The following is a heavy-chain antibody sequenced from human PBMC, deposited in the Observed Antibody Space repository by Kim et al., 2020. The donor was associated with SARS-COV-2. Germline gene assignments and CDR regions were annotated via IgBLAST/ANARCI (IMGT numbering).Heavy chain of an antibody. D-gene: IGHD1-1*01. J-gene: IGHJ4*02. CDR3: ARDGGSYGNNGY. CDR1: GYTFTSHY. V-gene: IGHV1-46*01. Sequence: ASVKVSCKASGYTFTSHYMHWLRQAPGQGLDWMGIITPSGDRPTYAQKFQGRVTITSDTSTSTVYMELSSLRSDDTAVYYCARDGGSYGNNGYWGQGTLVTVSS. CDR2: ITPSGDRP.